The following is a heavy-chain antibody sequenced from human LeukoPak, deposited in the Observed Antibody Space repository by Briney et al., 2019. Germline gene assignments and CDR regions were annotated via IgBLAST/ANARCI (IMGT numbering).Heavy chain of an antibody. CDR3: AKDRYSSGWYADY. CDR2: ISYDGSNK. V-gene: IGHV3-30*18. Sequence: GTSLRLSCAAFGFKFNNYGIHWVRQAPGKGLEWVAVISYDGSNKYYADSVKGRFTISRDNSENTLYLQMNSLRAEDTAVYYCAKDRYSSGWYADYWGQGTLVTVSS. J-gene: IGHJ4*02. D-gene: IGHD6-19*01. CDR1: GFKFNNYG.